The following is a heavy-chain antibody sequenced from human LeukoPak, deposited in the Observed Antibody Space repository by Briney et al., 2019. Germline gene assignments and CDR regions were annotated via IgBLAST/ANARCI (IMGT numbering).Heavy chain of an antibody. D-gene: IGHD5-18*01. Sequence: ASVKVSCKASGYTFTSYYMHWVRQAPGQGLEWMGIINPSGGSTSYAQKFQGRVTITADKSTSTAYMELSSLRSEDTAVYYCARGSQGYSYGGYYYYMDVWGKGTTVTVSS. CDR1: GYTFTSYY. V-gene: IGHV1-46*01. CDR3: ARGSQGYSYGGYYYYMDV. J-gene: IGHJ6*03. CDR2: INPSGGST.